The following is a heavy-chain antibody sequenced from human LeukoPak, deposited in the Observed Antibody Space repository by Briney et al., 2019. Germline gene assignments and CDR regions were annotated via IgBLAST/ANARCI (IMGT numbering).Heavy chain of an antibody. J-gene: IGHJ6*02. CDR1: GGSFRGYY. CDR3: TTIPPYYGMDV. D-gene: IGHD3-9*01. Sequence: SETLSLTCAVYGGSFRGYYWSGIRQPPGKGLEWIGEINHSGSTNYNPSLKSRVTISVDTSKHQFSLKLSSVTAADTAAYYCTTIPPYYGMDVWGQGTTVTVSS. CDR2: INHSGST. V-gene: IGHV4-34*01.